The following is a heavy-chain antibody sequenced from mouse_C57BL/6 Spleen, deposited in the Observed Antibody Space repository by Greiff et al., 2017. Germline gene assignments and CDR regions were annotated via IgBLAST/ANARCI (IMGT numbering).Heavy chain of an antibody. CDR2: INPNNGGT. J-gene: IGHJ2*01. D-gene: IGHD1-1*01. Sequence: EVQLQQSGPELVKPGASVKMSCKASGYTFTDYNMHWVKQSPGQSLEWIGYINPNNGGTSYNQKFKGKATLPVNKSSSTAYMKLRSLTSEESAVYYCARGITTVVHWGQGTTLTVSS. CDR3: ARGITTVVH. CDR1: GYTFTDYN. V-gene: IGHV1-22*01.